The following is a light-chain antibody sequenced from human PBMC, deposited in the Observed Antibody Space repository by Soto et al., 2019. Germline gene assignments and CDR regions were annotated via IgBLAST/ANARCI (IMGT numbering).Light chain of an antibody. V-gene: IGKV3-11*01. Sequence: EIVLTQSPATLSLSPGERATLSCRASQSVSSYLAWYQQKPGQAPRLIIYDASNRATGIPVRLSGSGPGTDLNLTISRLEPEDFALYYCQKRNNWPITCGQGTRLEIK. J-gene: IGKJ5*01. CDR2: DAS. CDR1: QSVSSY. CDR3: QKRNNWPIT.